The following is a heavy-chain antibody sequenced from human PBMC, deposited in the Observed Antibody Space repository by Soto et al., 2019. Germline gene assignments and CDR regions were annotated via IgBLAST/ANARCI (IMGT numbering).Heavy chain of an antibody. D-gene: IGHD3-10*01. Sequence: SETLCVTCTVAGGSISSYCWSWFRQTPGKRMEWIGYVHHSWGSSYNPSLQSRVAISLDTSKSQFSLKVTSVTATDTAVYYCARQGFGPLHGLVDVWGQGTTVTVSS. CDR1: GGSISSYC. CDR2: VHHSWGS. J-gene: IGHJ6*02. V-gene: IGHV4-59*08. CDR3: ARQGFGPLHGLVDV.